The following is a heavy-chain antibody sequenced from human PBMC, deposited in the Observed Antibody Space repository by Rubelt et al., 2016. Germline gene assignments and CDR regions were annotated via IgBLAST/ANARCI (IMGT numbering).Heavy chain of an antibody. CDR1: GFTFSDYD. V-gene: IGHV3-13*01. J-gene: IGHJ4*02. D-gene: IGHD1-26*01. Sequence: EVKLVESGGGLVQPGGSLRLSCEVSGFTFSDYDMHWVRQTTGKGLEWVSSIGTAGDTYYPGSVKGRFNISRDNSKNTLYLQMNSLRVEATAVYYCARDPVGTTVRHFDYWGQGTLVTVSS. CDR2: IGTAGDT. CDR3: ARDPVGTTVRHFDY.